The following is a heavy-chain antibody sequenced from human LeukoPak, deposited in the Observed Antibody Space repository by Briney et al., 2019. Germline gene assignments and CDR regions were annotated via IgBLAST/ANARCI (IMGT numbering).Heavy chain of an antibody. V-gene: IGHV3-23*01. CDR2: VTPGGSIP. CDR3: AKDIRLVTSGYQSFHL. Sequence: PGESLRLSCAASGFTVSNYSMSWVRQAPGKGLKWVSGVTPGGSIPYYADAVKGRFTISRDNSKRTLHLQMGSLRAEDTALYYCAKDIRLVTSGYQSFHLWGQGTLVTVSS. D-gene: IGHD3-22*01. J-gene: IGHJ5*02. CDR1: GFTVSNYS.